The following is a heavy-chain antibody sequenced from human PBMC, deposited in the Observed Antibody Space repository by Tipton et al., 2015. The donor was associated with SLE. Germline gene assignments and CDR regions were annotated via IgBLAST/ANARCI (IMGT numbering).Heavy chain of an antibody. J-gene: IGHJ2*01. CDR1: AGSISSYY. CDR2: VHYSVST. Sequence: TLSLTCTVSAGSISSYYWSWIRQPPGKGLEWIGHVHYSVSTNYNPSLRSRITISLDTSKNQFSLKMNSVTAADTAVYYCARGREWVENYGSGSYRTHQYLDLWGRGTLVTVSS. D-gene: IGHD3-10*01. V-gene: IGHV4-59*01. CDR3: ARGREWVENYGSGSYRTHQYLDL.